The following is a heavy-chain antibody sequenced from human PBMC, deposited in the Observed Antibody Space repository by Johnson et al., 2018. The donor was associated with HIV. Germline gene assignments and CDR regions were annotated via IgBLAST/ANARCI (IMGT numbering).Heavy chain of an antibody. CDR1: GFTFSSYA. CDR3: ALNVGPLPRNDALDI. V-gene: IGHV3-23*04. CDR2: TSGSGGCT. D-gene: IGHD1-14*01. Sequence: VQLVESGGGLVQPGGSLRLSCAASGFTFSSYAMSWVRQAPGTGLEWVSATSGSGGCTYYADSVTGRFTISRDNSKNTLYLHMNSLRAEDTTVYYCALNVGPLPRNDALDIWGQGTMVTVSS. J-gene: IGHJ3*02.